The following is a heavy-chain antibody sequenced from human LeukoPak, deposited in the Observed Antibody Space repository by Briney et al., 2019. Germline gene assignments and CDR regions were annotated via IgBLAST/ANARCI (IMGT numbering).Heavy chain of an antibody. D-gene: IGHD7-27*01. CDR3: ATQLLTDYFDY. V-gene: IGHV5-51*01. J-gene: IGHJ4*02. Sequence: GESLKISCKGSGYSFTSYWIGWVRQMPGKGLELMWIIYPGDSYTRYSPSFQGQVTISADNSISTAYLQWSSLKASDTAMYYCATQLLTDYFDYWGQGTLVTVSS. CDR1: GYSFTSYW. CDR2: IYPGDSYT.